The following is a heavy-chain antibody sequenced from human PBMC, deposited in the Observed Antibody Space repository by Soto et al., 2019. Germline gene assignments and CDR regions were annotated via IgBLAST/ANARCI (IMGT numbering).Heavy chain of an antibody. CDR1: GYSFTNYW. V-gene: IGHV5-51*01. CDR3: ARGPHDSGGYYYGWFDT. D-gene: IGHD3-22*01. J-gene: IGHJ5*02. CDR2: IYPGDSDS. Sequence: PGESLKISCKGSGYSFTNYWIGWVRQMPGKGLEWMGIIYPGDSDSRYSPSFRGQVTISADKSISTAYLQWSSLKASDTAMYYCARGPHDSGGYYYGWFDTWGQGTLVTVSS.